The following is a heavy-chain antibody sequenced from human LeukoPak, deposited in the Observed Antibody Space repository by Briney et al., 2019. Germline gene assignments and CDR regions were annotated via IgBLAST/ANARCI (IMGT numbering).Heavy chain of an antibody. CDR3: AKEIREGLPYYDY. D-gene: IGHD3-16*01. V-gene: IGHV1-2*02. Sequence: ASVKVSCKTSGYTFTGYDIHWMRQAPGQGLEWMGWIKPDIGVTNSAQRFQGRVTMSRDTSITTVYMELSSLRSDDSAVYYCAKEIREGLPYYDYWGQGTLVTVSS. J-gene: IGHJ4*02. CDR2: IKPDIGVT. CDR1: GYTFTGYD.